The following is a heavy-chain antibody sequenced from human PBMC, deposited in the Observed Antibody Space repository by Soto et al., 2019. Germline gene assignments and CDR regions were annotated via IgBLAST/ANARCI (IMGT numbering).Heavy chain of an antibody. CDR3: ARAHKTYYYDSSGVGFFDY. CDR2: IYYSGST. Sequence: SETLSLTCTVSGGSISSGGYYWSWIRQHPGKGLEWIGYIYYSGSTYYNPSLKSRVTISVDTSKNQFSLKLSSVTAADTAVYYCARAHKTYYYDSSGVGFFDYWGQGTLVTVSS. V-gene: IGHV4-31*03. CDR1: GGSISSGGYY. D-gene: IGHD3-22*01. J-gene: IGHJ4*02.